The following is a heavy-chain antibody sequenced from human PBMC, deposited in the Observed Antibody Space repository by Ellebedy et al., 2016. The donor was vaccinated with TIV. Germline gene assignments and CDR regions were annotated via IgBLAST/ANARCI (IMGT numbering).Heavy chain of an antibody. D-gene: IGHD3-16*02. J-gene: IGHJ4*02. CDR2: INPSTGDT. V-gene: IGHV1-2*02. CDR1: GYSFTDYY. CDR3: ARDGVESPRGHRYRGFKY. Sequence: AASVKVSCKASGYSFTDYYMHWLRQAPGQGLEWMGWINPSTGDTYYAQNFQGRVTVTRDTSISTVYMELTGLTSDDTAVYFCARDGVESPRGHRYRGFKYWGQGALVTVSS.